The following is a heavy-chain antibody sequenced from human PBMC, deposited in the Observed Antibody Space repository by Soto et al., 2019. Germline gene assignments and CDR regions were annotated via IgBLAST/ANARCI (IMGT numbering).Heavy chain of an antibody. CDR2: ISSSSSYI. CDR3: ATSYSGYDYRYYYGMDV. V-gene: IGHV3-21*01. CDR1: GFTFSSYS. J-gene: IGHJ6*02. D-gene: IGHD5-12*01. Sequence: GGSLRLSCAASGFTFSSYSMNWVRQAPGKGLEWVSSISSSSSYIYYADSVKGRFTISRDNAKNSLYLQMNSLRAEDTAVYYCATSYSGYDYRYYYGMDVWGQGTTVTVSS.